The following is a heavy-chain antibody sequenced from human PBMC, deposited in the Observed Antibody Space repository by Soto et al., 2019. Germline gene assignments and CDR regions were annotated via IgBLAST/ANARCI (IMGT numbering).Heavy chain of an antibody. V-gene: IGHV1-2*02. J-gene: IGHJ4*02. Sequence: ASVKVSGKASGYTFIDYYIHWVRQAPGQGLEWMGCINPHSGDTNSPPKFQARVTMTTDTSNSTAYMELKRLYSNDTAVYHCARSGYPGSYHPPAFWGQGTLVTVSS. D-gene: IGHD1-26*01. CDR2: INPHSGDT. CDR1: GYTFIDYY. CDR3: ARSGYPGSYHPPAF.